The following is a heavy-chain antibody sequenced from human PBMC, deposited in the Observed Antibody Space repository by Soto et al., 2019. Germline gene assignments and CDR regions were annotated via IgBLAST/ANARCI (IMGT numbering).Heavy chain of an antibody. CDR3: ARDPPTGTTLDWADS. CDR1: GFSFSSDS. V-gene: IGHV3-21*01. D-gene: IGHD1-7*01. J-gene: IGHJ4*02. Sequence: EVQLVESGGGLVKPGGSLRLSCAASGFSFSSDSMGWVRQAPGKGLEWVSSISSSGSFKNYADSVKGRFTISRDNAKISLYLQMSGLKDEDTAVYYCARDPPTGTTLDWADSWGQGTLVTVSS. CDR2: ISSSGSFK.